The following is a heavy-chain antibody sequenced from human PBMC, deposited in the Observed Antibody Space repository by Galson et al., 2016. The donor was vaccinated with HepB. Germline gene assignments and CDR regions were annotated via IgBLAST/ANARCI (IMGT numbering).Heavy chain of an antibody. Sequence: SVKVSCKASGYTFISYGISWVRQAPGQGLEWMGWISAYNGNTNYAQKFQGRVTMTTDTSTSTAYMELRSLRSDDTALYYFSPSDCTSTRCFGSYDYWGQGTLVTVSS. CDR1: GYTFISYG. CDR3: SPSDCTSTRCFGSYDY. V-gene: IGHV1-18*01. J-gene: IGHJ4*02. CDR2: ISAYNGNT. D-gene: IGHD2-2*01.